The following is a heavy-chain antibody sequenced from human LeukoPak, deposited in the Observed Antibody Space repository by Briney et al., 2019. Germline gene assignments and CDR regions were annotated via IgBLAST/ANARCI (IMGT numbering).Heavy chain of an antibody. J-gene: IGHJ4*02. CDR1: GFTFSSYW. CDR3: ARSSSGWHSDY. D-gene: IGHD6-19*01. Sequence: GGSLRLSCAASGFTFSSYWMHWVRQAPGKGLVWVSRINTDGSATSYADSVKGRFTISRDNAKNTLYLQMNSLRAEDTALYYCARSSSGWHSDYWGQGTLATVSS. V-gene: IGHV3-74*01. CDR2: INTDGSAT.